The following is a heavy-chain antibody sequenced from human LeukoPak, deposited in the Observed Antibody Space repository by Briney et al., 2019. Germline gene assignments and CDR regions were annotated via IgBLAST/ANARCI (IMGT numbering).Heavy chain of an antibody. J-gene: IGHJ4*02. CDR1: GFTFSGYS. Sequence: GGSLRLSCAVSGFTFSGYSINWVRQAPGKGLEWVSSITSSSSYIYYADSVKGRFTISRDNAKNSLYLQMNSLRAEDTAVYYCARDISSWAFDFWGQGALVTVSS. CDR3: ARDISSWAFDF. V-gene: IGHV3-21*01. D-gene: IGHD6-13*01. CDR2: ITSSSSYI.